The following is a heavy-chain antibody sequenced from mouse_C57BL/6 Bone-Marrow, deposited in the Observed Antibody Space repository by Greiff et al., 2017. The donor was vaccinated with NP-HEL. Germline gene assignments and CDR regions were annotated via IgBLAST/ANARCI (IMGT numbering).Heavy chain of an antibody. CDR2: INPNNGGT. CDR1: GYTFTDYN. Sequence: EVQLQQSGPELVKPGASVKMSCKASGYTFTDYNMHWVKQSHGKSLEWIGYINPNNGGTSYNQKFKGKATLTVNKSSSTAYMELRSLTSEDSAVYYCARYLYGNHYFDYWGQGTTLTVSS. J-gene: IGHJ2*01. V-gene: IGHV1-22*01. D-gene: IGHD2-10*02. CDR3: ARYLYGNHYFDY.